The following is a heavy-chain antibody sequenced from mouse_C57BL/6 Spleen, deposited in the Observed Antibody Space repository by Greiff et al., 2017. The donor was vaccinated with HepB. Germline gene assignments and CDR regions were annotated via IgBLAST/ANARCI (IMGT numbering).Heavy chain of an antibody. CDR2: ISSGSSTI. D-gene: IGHD2-4*01. CDR1: GFTFSDYG. J-gene: IGHJ3*01. V-gene: IGHV5-17*01. Sequence: EVKLMESGGGLVKPGGSLKLSCAASGFTFSDYGMHWVRQAPEKGLEWVAYISSGSSTIYYADTVKGRFTISRDNAKNTLFLQMTSLRSEDTAMYYCARPGYYDYDRWFAYWGQGTLVTVSA. CDR3: ARPGYYDYDRWFAY.